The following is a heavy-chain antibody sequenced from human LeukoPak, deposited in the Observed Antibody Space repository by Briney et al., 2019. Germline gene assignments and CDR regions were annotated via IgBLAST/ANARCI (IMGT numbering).Heavy chain of an antibody. J-gene: IGHJ3*02. CDR2: IYTSGST. Sequence: PSETLSLTCTVSGGSISSYYWSWIRQPAGKGLEWIGRIYTSGSTNYNPSLKSRVTMSVDTSKNQFSLKPSSVTAADTAVYYCARQVGATLSGAFDIWGQGTMVTVSS. V-gene: IGHV4-4*07. CDR3: ARQVGATLSGAFDI. D-gene: IGHD1-26*01. CDR1: GGSISSYY.